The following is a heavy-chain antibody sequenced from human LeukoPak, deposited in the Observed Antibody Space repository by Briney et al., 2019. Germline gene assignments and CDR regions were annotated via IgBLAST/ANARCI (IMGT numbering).Heavy chain of an antibody. CDR2: INHSGST. D-gene: IGHD3-22*01. Sequence: SETLSLTCAVYGGSFSGYYWSWIRQPPGEGLEWIGEINHSGSTNYNPSLKSRVTISVDTSKNQFSLKLSSVTAADTAVYYCARGGQRTYYYDSSGYYFHYWGQGTLVTVSS. CDR3: ARGGQRTYYYDSSGYYFHY. CDR1: GGSFSGYY. V-gene: IGHV4-34*01. J-gene: IGHJ4*02.